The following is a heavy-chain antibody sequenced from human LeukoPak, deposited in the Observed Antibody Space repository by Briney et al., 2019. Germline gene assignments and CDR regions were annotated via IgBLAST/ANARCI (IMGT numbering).Heavy chain of an antibody. Sequence: GESLKISCKGSGYTFTSYWIGWVRQMPGKGLEWMGIIYPGDSDTRYSPSFQGQVTISADKSISTAYLQWSSLKASDTAMYYCASQGYGSGSYYTNWFDPWGQGTLVTVSS. CDR1: GYTFTSYW. CDR2: IYPGDSDT. V-gene: IGHV5-51*01. D-gene: IGHD3-10*01. CDR3: ASQGYGSGSYYTNWFDP. J-gene: IGHJ5*02.